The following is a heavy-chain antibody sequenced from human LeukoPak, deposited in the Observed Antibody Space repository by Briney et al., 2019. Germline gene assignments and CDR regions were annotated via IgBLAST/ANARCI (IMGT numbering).Heavy chain of an antibody. CDR1: GYTFNGYF. Sequence: ASVKVSCNTSGYTFNGYFIHWVRQAAGQGLEWMGRINPSSGVTEYAQNFQGRVAMSRDTSISTASMELSWLTSDDTAVYYCATYYFDSSGYYKYFQHWGQGTLVTVSS. CDR3: ATYYFDSSGYYKYFQH. D-gene: IGHD3-22*01. CDR2: INPSSGVT. V-gene: IGHV1-2*06. J-gene: IGHJ1*01.